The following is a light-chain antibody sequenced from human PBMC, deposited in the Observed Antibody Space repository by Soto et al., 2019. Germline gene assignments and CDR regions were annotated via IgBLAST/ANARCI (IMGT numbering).Light chain of an antibody. CDR1: SSNIGAGYD. V-gene: IGLV1-40*01. CDR2: GNS. CDR3: QSYDSSLSGFYV. J-gene: IGLJ1*01. Sequence: QSVLTQPPSGSGVPGQRGTISCTGSSSNIGAGYDVHWYQQLPGTAPKLLIYGNSNRPSGVPDRFSGSKSGTSASLAITGLQAEDEADYYCQSYDSSLSGFYVFGTGTKVTVL.